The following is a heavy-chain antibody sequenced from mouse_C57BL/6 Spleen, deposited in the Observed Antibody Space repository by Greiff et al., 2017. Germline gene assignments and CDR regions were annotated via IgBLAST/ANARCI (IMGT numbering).Heavy chain of an antibody. CDR1: GYTFTDYN. CDR2: INPNNGGT. CDR3: ARRGYYSPYWYFDV. D-gene: IGHD1-1*01. Sequence: VQLKESGPELVKPGASVKIPCKASGYTFTDYNMDWVKQSHGKSLEWIGDINPNNGGTIYNQKFKGKATLTVDKSSSTAYMELRSLTSEDTAVYYCARRGYYSPYWYFDVWGTGTTVTVSS. J-gene: IGHJ1*03. V-gene: IGHV1-18*01.